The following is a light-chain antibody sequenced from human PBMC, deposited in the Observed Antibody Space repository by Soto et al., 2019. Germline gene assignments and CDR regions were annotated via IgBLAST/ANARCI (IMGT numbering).Light chain of an antibody. CDR1: QSVSSN. CDR2: DSS. V-gene: IGKV3-11*01. J-gene: IGKJ2*01. CDR3: QQRSNWPPMYT. Sequence: EIVLTQSPATLSLSPGQRATLACRASQSVSSNSLAWYQHKPGQAPSLLIYDSSSRATGIPARFSGSGSGTDFTLTIISLQPEDFAVYYCQQRSNWPPMYTFGQGTKVDI.